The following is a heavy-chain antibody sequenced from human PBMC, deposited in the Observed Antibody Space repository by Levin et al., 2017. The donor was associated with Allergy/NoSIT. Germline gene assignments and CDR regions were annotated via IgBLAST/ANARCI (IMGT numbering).Heavy chain of an antibody. Sequence: PGGSLRLSCAASGFTFSSYGMHWVRQAPGKGLEWVAVIWYDGSNKYYADSVKGRFTISRDNSKNTLYLQMNSLRAEDTAVYYCARDLGYSSSWYNDYWGQGTLVTVSS. V-gene: IGHV3-33*01. CDR2: IWYDGSNK. D-gene: IGHD6-13*01. CDR3: ARDLGYSSSWYNDY. J-gene: IGHJ4*02. CDR1: GFTFSSYG.